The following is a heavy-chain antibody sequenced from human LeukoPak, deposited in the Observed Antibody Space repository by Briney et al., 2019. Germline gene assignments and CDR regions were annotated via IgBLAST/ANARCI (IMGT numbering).Heavy chain of an antibody. V-gene: IGHV3-20*04. D-gene: IGHD2-15*01. CDR3: ARVYRNVVGAVHDAFDI. J-gene: IGHJ3*02. CDR1: GFTFDDYG. Sequence: GGSLRLSCAASGFTFDDYGMSWVRQAPGKGLEWVSGINWNGGSTGYADSVNGRFTISRDNAKNSLYLQMNSLRAEDTALYYCARVYRNVVGAVHDAFDIWGQGTMVTVSS. CDR2: INWNGGST.